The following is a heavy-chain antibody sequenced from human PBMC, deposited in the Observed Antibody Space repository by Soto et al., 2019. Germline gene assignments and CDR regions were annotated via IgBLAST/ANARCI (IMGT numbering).Heavy chain of an antibody. CDR1: GASIRGGGFY. V-gene: IGHV4-31*03. CDR2: VYYTGST. Sequence: TLSLTCSVSGASIRGGGFYWSWLRQSPGKGLEWIGHVYYTGSTFVSPSLKGRLTISLDTSKNQFSLDLSSVTAADTAMYYCARIAMASIKWGPGTLVTVSS. CDR3: ARIAMASIK. D-gene: IGHD5-12*01. J-gene: IGHJ4*02.